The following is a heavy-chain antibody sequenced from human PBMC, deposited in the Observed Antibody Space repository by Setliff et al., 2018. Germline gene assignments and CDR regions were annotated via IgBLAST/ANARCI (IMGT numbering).Heavy chain of an antibody. J-gene: IGHJ6*02. CDR2: ISAYNGNT. V-gene: IGHV1-18*01. CDR1: GYTFTSYG. CDR3: ARDKATYYDSSGYYSTSSMDV. Sequence: ASVKVSCKASGYTFTSYGISWVRQAPGQGLEWMGWISAYNGNTNYAQKLQGRVTMTTDTSTSTAYMELRSLRSDDTAVYYCARDKATYYDSSGYYSTSSMDVWGQVTTVTVSS. D-gene: IGHD3-22*01.